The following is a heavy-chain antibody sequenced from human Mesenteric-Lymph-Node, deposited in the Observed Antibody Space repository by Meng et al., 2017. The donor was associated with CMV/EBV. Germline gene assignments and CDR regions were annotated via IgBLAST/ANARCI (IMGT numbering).Heavy chain of an antibody. Sequence: GESLKISCAASGFTFNNYDMIWVRQAPGKGLEWLEFIRYHGSENRYADSVKGRFSISRDNSKNTLYLQINDLRPEDTAVYYCAKRMRIGGVAPAYAMDVWGEGTTVTVSS. CDR2: IRYHGSEN. D-gene: IGHD3-3*01. CDR1: GFTFNNYD. CDR3: AKRMRIGGVAPAYAMDV. J-gene: IGHJ6*04. V-gene: IGHV3-30*02.